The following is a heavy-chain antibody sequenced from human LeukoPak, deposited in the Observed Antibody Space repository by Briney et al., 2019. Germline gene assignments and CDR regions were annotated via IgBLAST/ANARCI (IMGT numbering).Heavy chain of an antibody. V-gene: IGHV4-38-2*02. CDR1: GYSISSGYY. J-gene: IGHJ2*01. CDR3: ARVMYYYDSSGYNWYFDL. CDR2: IYHSGST. D-gene: IGHD3-22*01. Sequence: SETLSLTCTVSGYSISSGYYWGWIRQPPGKGLEWIGSIYHSGSTYYNPSLKSRVTISVDTSKNQFSLKLSSVTAADTAVYYCARVMYYYDSSGYNWYFDLWGRGTLVTVSS.